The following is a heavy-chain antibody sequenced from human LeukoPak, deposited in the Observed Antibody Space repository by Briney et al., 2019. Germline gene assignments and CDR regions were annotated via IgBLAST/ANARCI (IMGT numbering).Heavy chain of an antibody. D-gene: IGHD2-15*01. Sequence: PSETLSLTCTVSGGSISSYYWSWIRHPPGKGLELIGYIYYSGSTNYNPSLKSRVTISVDTSKNQFSLKLSSVTAADTAVYYCAREIDCSGGSCYYGMDVWGQGTTVTVSS. CDR2: IYYSGST. CDR1: GGSISSYY. V-gene: IGHV4-59*01. CDR3: AREIDCSGGSCYYGMDV. J-gene: IGHJ6*02.